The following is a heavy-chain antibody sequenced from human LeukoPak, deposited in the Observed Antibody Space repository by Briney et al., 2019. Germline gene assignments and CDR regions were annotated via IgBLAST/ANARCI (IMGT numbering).Heavy chain of an antibody. J-gene: IGHJ3*02. CDR2: INPNSGGT. D-gene: IGHD6-13*01. V-gene: IGHV1-2*02. CDR1: GYTFTGYY. CDR3: ARGKAAVHAFDI. Sequence: ASVKVSCRASGYTFTGYYMHWVRQAPGQGLEWMGWINPNSGGTNYAQKFQGRVTMTRDTSISTAYMELSRLRSDDTAVYYCARGKAAVHAFDIWGQGTMVTVSS.